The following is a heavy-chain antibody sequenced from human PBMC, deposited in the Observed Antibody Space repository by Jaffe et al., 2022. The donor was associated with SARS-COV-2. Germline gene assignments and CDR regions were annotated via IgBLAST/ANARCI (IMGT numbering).Heavy chain of an antibody. D-gene: IGHD3-22*01. Sequence: EVQLVESGGGLVQPGGSLRLSCAASGFTVSGNYMTWVRQAPGEGLEWVSVIYSGGSTYYADSVKGRFTISRDKSKNTLYLQMNSLRPEDTAVYYCARLYDSSYPSGDYWGQGTLVTVSS. J-gene: IGHJ4*02. V-gene: IGHV3-66*02. CDR2: IYSGGST. CDR1: GFTVSGNY. CDR3: ARLYDSSYPSGDY.